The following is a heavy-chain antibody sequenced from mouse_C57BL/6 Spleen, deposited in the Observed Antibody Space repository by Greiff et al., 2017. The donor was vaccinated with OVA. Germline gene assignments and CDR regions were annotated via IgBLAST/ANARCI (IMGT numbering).Heavy chain of an antibody. Sequence: QVQLQQPGAELVRPGSSVKLSCKASGYTFTSYWMHWVKQRPIQGLEWIGNIDPSDSETHYNQKFKDKATLTVDKSSSTAYMQLSSLTSEDSAVYYCERFYDYYAMDYWGQGTSVTVSS. CDR2: IDPSDSET. J-gene: IGHJ4*01. D-gene: IGHD2-3*01. V-gene: IGHV1-52*01. CDR1: GYTFTSYW. CDR3: ERFYDYYAMDY.